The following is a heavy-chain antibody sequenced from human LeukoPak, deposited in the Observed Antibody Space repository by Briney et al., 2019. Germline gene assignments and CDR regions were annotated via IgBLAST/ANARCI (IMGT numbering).Heavy chain of an antibody. CDR3: ARGGGRDYFDY. Sequence: SETLSLTCTVSGGSISSGSYYWSWIRQPAGKGLEWIGRIYTSGSTNYNPSLKSRVTISVDTSKNQFSLKLSSVTAADTAVYYCARGGGRDYFDYWGQGTLVTVSS. J-gene: IGHJ4*02. CDR2: IYTSGST. CDR1: GGSISSGSYY. V-gene: IGHV4-61*02. D-gene: IGHD1-26*01.